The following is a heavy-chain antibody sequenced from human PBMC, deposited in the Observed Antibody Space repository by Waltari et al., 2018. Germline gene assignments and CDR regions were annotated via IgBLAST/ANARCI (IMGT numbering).Heavy chain of an antibody. D-gene: IGHD3-22*01. CDR2: ISGSASHT. J-gene: IGHJ4*02. CDR1: GFTFSGYA. CDR3: AKDVGGYYRPFDS. Sequence: EVQLLESGGGLVQPGGSLRLSCAASGFTFSGYALSWVRQAPGKGWECVSSISGSASHTYYADSVNGRFTISRDNSYNMLYLQTNSLRAEDTAVYYCAKDVGGYYRPFDSWGQGALVAVSS. V-gene: IGHV3-23*01.